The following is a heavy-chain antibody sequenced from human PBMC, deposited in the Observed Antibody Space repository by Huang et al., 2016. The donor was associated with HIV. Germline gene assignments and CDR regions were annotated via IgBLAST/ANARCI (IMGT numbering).Heavy chain of an antibody. CDR1: GGSIRSANYY. J-gene: IGHJ4*02. CDR2: IYYSWST. D-gene: IGHD3-10*01. V-gene: IGHV4-39*01. CDR3: ARLPGSITMIRGVITDPY. Sequence: QLQLQESGPGLVKPSETLSLTCTVSGGSIRSANYYWGWIRQPPGKGVEWIGSIYYSWSTYDNPSLKSRVTITGDTSKNQFSLKMRSVTAADTAVYYCARLPGSITMIRGVITDPYWGQGTLVTVSS.